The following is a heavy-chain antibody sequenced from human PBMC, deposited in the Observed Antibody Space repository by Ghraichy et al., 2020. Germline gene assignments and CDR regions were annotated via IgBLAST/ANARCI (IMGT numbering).Heavy chain of an antibody. CDR2: INPTTGGT. J-gene: IGHJ1*01. Sequence: ASVKVSCKISGYTFTGYYIHWVRQAPGQGVEWIGNINPTTGGTNYAQIFQGRVTMTRDTSISTVYMEMSSLRSDDAAIYYCARGSPMTMAGKERYFQHWGQGTLVTVSS. V-gene: IGHV1-2*02. D-gene: IGHD6-19*01. CDR1: GYTFTGYY. CDR3: ARGSPMTMAGKERYFQH.